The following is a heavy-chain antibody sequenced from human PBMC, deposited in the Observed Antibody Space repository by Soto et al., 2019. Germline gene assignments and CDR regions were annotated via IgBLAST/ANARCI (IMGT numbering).Heavy chain of an antibody. CDR3: ARVRAYSSSWRAQYYYMDV. CDR2: TYYRSKWYN. V-gene: IGHV6-1*01. J-gene: IGHJ6*03. D-gene: IGHD6-13*01. CDR1: GDSVSSNSAA. Sequence: SQTLSLTCAISGDSVSSNSAAWNWIRQSPSRGLEWLGRTYYRSKWYNDYAVSVKSRITIDPDTSKNQFSLQLNSVTPEDTAVYYCARVRAYSSSWRAQYYYMDVWGKGTTVTVSS.